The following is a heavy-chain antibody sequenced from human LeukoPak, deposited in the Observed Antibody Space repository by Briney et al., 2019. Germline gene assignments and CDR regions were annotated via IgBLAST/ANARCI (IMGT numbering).Heavy chain of an antibody. Sequence: SETLSLTCTVSGGSISSGDYYWRWIRQPPGKGLEWIGYIYYSGSTYYNPSLKSRVTISVDTSKNQFSLKLSSVTAADTAVYYCARVFRGSGSYWVDYWGQGTLVTVSS. CDR2: IYYSGST. V-gene: IGHV4-30-4*01. CDR1: GGSISSGDYY. J-gene: IGHJ4*02. D-gene: IGHD1-26*01. CDR3: ARVFRGSGSYWVDY.